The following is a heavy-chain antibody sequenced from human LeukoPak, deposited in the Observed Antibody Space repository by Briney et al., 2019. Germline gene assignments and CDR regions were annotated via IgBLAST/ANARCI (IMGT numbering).Heavy chain of an antibody. V-gene: IGHV3-33*01. CDR2: IWYDGSNK. J-gene: IGHJ4*02. CDR3: ARDINYFDY. D-gene: IGHD3-10*01. CDR1: GFTFSSYG. Sequence: QTGGSLRLSCAASGFTFSSYGMHWVRQAPGKGLEWVAVIWYDGSNKYYADSVKGRFTIARDNSKNTLYLQMNSLRAGDTTVYYCARDINYFDYWGQGTLVTVSS.